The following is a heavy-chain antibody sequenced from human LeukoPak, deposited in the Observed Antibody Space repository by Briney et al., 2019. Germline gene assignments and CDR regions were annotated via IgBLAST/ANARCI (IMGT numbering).Heavy chain of an antibody. D-gene: IGHD2-15*01. V-gene: IGHV3-23*01. Sequence: GASLRLSCAASGFTFSSYAMSWVRQAPGKGLEWVSAISGSGGSTYYADSVKGRFTISRDNSKNTLYLQMNSLRAEDTAVYCCAKYCSGGSCYWYYYYGMDVWGQGTTVTVSS. CDR3: AKYCSGGSCYWYYYYGMDV. CDR2: ISGSGGST. CDR1: GFTFSSYA. J-gene: IGHJ6*02.